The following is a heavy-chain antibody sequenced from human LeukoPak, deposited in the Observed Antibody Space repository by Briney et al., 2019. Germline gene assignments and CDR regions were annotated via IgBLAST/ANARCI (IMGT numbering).Heavy chain of an antibody. CDR1: GGSISSGGYS. V-gene: IGHV4-30-2*01. J-gene: IGHJ4*02. CDR3: ARGSRGLHFDY. D-gene: IGHD3-16*01. CDR2: IYHSGST. Sequence: SQTLSLTCAVSGGSISSGGYSWSWLRQPPGTGLEWIGYIYHSGSTYYNPSLKSRVTISVDRSKNQFSLKLSSVTAADTAVYYCARGSRGLHFDYWGQGTLVTVSS.